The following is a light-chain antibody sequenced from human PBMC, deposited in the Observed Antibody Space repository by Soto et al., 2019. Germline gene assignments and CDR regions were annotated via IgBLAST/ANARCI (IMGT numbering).Light chain of an antibody. CDR1: SSDVGGYNF. CDR3: SSYTSINTHV. V-gene: IGLV2-14*01. J-gene: IGLJ1*01. Sequence: QSARTQPASVSGSPGQSITISCTGTSSDVGGYNFVSWYQQHPGRAPKLIISDVSNRPSGVSTRFSGSKSGNTASLTISGLQAEDEADYYCSSYTSINTHVFGTGTNVTVL. CDR2: DVS.